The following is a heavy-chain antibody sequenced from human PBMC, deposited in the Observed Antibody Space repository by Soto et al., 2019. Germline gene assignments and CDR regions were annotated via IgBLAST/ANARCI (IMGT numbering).Heavy chain of an antibody. CDR2: IWYDGSNK. J-gene: IGHJ4*02. D-gene: IGHD2-2*01. CDR1: GFTFSSYG. CDR3: ARGYQLLNLLLQY. Sequence: TGGSLRLSCAASGFTFSSYGMHWVRQAPGKGLEWVAVIWYDGSNKYYADSVKGRFTISRDNSKNTLYLQMNSLRAEDTAVYYCARGYQLLNLLLQYWGQGTLVTVSS. V-gene: IGHV3-33*01.